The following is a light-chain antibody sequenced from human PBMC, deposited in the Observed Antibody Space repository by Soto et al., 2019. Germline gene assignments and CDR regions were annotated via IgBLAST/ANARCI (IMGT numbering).Light chain of an antibody. Sequence: QSVLTQPASVSGSPGQSITISCTGTSSDVGGYNYVSWYQQHPGKAPRVMIYEVTNRPSGVSNRFSGSKSGNTASLTISGLQAEDEADYYCSSYTGRSTLHYVFGTGTKLTVL. CDR2: EVT. J-gene: IGLJ1*01. CDR3: SSYTGRSTLHYV. CDR1: SSDVGGYNY. V-gene: IGLV2-14*01.